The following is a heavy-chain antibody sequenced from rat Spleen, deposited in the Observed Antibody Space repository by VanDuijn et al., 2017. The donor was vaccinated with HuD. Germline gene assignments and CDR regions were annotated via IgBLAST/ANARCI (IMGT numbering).Heavy chain of an antibody. Sequence: EVQLVESGGGLVQPGRSLKLSCAASGFTFSNYGMAWVRQAPTKGLEWVASITNASGRTYYPDSVKGRFTISRDTAQNTLYLQMNSLRSEDTATYYCARHRNYGGIPFDFWGQGVMVTVSS. CDR1: GFTFSNYG. CDR2: ITNASGRT. V-gene: IGHV5-29*01. D-gene: IGHD1-11*01. J-gene: IGHJ2*01. CDR3: ARHRNYGGIPFDF.